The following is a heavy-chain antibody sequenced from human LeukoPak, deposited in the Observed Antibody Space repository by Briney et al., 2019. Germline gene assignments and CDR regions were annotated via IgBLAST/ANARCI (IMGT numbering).Heavy chain of an antibody. V-gene: IGHV4-59*04. D-gene: IGHD3-10*01. CDR2: LYPSGST. CDR3: AAYYYGSGSYETQD. J-gene: IGHJ4*02. CDR1: GGSINSGY. Sequence: SETLSLTCSVSGGSINSGYWSWIRQPPGKGLEWIGLLYPSGSTNYNPSLKSRVTISVDTSKNQFSLKLSSVTAADTAVYYCAAYYYGSGSYETQDWGQGTLVTVSS.